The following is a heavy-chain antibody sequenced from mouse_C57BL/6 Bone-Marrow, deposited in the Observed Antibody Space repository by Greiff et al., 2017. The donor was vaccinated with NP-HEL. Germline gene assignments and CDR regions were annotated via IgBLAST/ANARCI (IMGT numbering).Heavy chain of an antibody. Sequence: EVQLVESGGGLVQPGGSMKLSCVASGFTFSNYWMNWVRQSPEKGLEWVAQIRLKSDNYATHYAESVKGRFTISRDDSKSSVYLQMNNLRAEDTGIYYCTEDSSGYFFAYWGQGTLVTVSA. D-gene: IGHD3-2*02. CDR1: GFTFSNYW. CDR2: IRLKSDNYAT. J-gene: IGHJ3*01. CDR3: TEDSSGYFFAY. V-gene: IGHV6-3*01.